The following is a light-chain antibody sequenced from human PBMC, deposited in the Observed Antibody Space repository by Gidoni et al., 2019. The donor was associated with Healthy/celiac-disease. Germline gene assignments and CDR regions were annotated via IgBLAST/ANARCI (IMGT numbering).Light chain of an antibody. Sequence: AIRMTQSPSSLSASTGDRVTLTCRSSKGISSYLAWYQQKPGKAPKLLIYGASTLQSGVPSRFSGSGSGTDFTLTISCLQSEDFATYYCQQYYSYLWTFGQGTKVEIK. V-gene: IGKV1-8*01. J-gene: IGKJ1*01. CDR3: QQYYSYLWT. CDR1: KGISSY. CDR2: GAS.